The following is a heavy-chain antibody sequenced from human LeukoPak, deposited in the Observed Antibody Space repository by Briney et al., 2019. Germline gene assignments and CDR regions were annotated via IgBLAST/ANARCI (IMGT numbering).Heavy chain of an antibody. CDR2: IYYSGRT. Sequence: SETLSLTCTVSGGSISSYYWSWIRQPPGKGLEWIGTIYYSGRTYYSPSLKSRVTMSVDPSNNQFSLNLRSVTAADTALYYCARRRYYDGSGYLEWGQGTLLSVSS. D-gene: IGHD3-22*01. V-gene: IGHV4-59*04. J-gene: IGHJ1*01. CDR3: ARRRYYDGSGYLE. CDR1: GGSISSYY.